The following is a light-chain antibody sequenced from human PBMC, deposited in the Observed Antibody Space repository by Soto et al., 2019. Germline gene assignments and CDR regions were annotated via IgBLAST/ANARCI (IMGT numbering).Light chain of an antibody. Sequence: EIVMTQSPATLSVSPGERATLSCRASQSVSSNLAWYQQKPGQAPRLLIYGASTRATGIPARFSGSGSGTEFTLTISSLQPEDFAVYYFKHYNNWPRTFGQGTKVEIK. J-gene: IGKJ1*01. CDR3: KHYNNWPRT. CDR1: QSVSSN. V-gene: IGKV3-15*01. CDR2: GAS.